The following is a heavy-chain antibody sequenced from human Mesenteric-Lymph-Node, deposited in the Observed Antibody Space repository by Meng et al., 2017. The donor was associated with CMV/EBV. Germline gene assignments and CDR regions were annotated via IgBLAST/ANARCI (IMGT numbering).Heavy chain of an antibody. CDR2: IYYSGST. J-gene: IGHJ5*02. D-gene: IGHD3-10*01. CDR3: ARPHYCGSGSSPWFDP. CDR1: GGSISSSSYY. V-gene: IGHV4-39*01. Sequence: QLQLQESGPGLVKPSETLSLTCTVSGGSISSSSYYWGWIRQPPGKGLEWIGSIYYSGSTYYNPSLKSRVTISVDTSKNQFSLKLSSVTAADTAVYYCARPHYCGSGSSPWFDPWGQGTLVTVSS.